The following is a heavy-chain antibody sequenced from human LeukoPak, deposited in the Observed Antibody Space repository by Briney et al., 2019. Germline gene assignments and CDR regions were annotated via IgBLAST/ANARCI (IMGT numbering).Heavy chain of an antibody. J-gene: IGHJ4*02. CDR3: ARRGDGYTIFVY. D-gene: IGHD5-24*01. CDR2: INWNGGST. Sequence: GGSLRLSCAAPGLRFDDYGMNWVRQAPGKGLERVSGINWNGGSTLYADSVKGRFTISRDNAKNSLYLQMKSLRAEDTALYYCARRGDGYTIFVYWGQGTLVTVSS. CDR1: GLRFDDYG. V-gene: IGHV3-20*04.